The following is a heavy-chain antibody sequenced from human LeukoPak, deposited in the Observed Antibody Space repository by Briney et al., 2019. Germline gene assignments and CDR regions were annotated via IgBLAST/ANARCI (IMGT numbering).Heavy chain of an antibody. CDR2: IYTSGST. V-gene: IGHV4-61*02. J-gene: IGHJ4*02. CDR1: GGSISSGSYY. Sequence: PSETLSLTCTVSGGSISSGSYYWSWIRQPAGKGLEWIGRIYTSGSTNYNPSLKSRVTISVDKSKNQFSLKLSSVTAADTAVYYCARAGIMTLNYFDYWGQGTLVTVSS. CDR3: ARAGIMTLNYFDY.